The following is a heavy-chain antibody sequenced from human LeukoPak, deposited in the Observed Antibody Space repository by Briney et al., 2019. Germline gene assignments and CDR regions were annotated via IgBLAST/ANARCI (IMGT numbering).Heavy chain of an antibody. J-gene: IGHJ4*02. D-gene: IGHD3-16*01. V-gene: IGHV4-59*08. CDR2: ICYRGST. CDR1: GGSITSNC. Sequence: SETLSLTCTVSGGSITSNCWSWIRQPPGKGLEYIGYICYRGSTNYNPSLKSRVTMSIDTSKNHFSLKLTSVTAADTAVYYCARGIWGDYWGQGTLVTVSS. CDR3: ARGIWGDY.